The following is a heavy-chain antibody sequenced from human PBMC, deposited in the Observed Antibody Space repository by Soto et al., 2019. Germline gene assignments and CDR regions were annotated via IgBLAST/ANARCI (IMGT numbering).Heavy chain of an antibody. V-gene: IGHV6-1*01. CDR3: ARDREGGYSSSSGYFDY. CDR2: TYYRSKWYN. Sequence: SQTLSLTCAISGDSVSNHRAAWNWIRQSPSGGLEWLGRTYYRSKWYNDYAGSGKSPITINTDTSKNQFSRQLNSVTPDDTSAYYGARDREGGYSSSSGYFDYWGQGTLVTVSS. D-gene: IGHD6-6*01. CDR1: GDSVSNHRAA. J-gene: IGHJ4*03.